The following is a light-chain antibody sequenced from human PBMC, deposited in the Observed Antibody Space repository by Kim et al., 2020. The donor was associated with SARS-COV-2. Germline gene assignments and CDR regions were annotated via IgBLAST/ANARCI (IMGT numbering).Light chain of an antibody. CDR1: RGHSSYA. CDR3: QTWGTGSRGV. Sequence: QLVLTQSPSASASLGASVKLTCTLSRGHSSYAIAWHQQQPEKGPRYLMILDNDGSHSKGDGIPDRFSGSSSGAERYLTISSLQSEDEAAYYCQTWGTGSRGVFGGGTKLTVL. V-gene: IGLV4-69*01. J-gene: IGLJ3*02. CDR2: LDNDGSH.